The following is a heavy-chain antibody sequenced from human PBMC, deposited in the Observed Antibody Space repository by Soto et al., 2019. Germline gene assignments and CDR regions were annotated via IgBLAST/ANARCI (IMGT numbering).Heavy chain of an antibody. CDR1: GFTFSSYA. CDR3: AKVIVVVPAATNYYYYYGMDV. V-gene: IGHV3-23*01. D-gene: IGHD2-2*01. CDR2: ISGSGGRT. Sequence: PGGSLRLSCAASGFTFSSYAMSWVRQAPGKGLEWVSAISGSGGRTYYADSVKGRFTISRDNSKNTLYLQMNSLRAEDTAVYYCAKVIVVVPAATNYYYYYGMDVWGQGTTVTVSS. J-gene: IGHJ6*02.